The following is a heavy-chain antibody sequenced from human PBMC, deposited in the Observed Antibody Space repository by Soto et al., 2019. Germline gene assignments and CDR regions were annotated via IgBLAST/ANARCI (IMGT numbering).Heavy chain of an antibody. Sequence: PGGSLILSCAASGFTFSSYSMHWVRQAPGKGLEYVSAISSNGGSTYYANSVKGRFTISRVNSKNTLYLQMGSLRAEDMAVYYCARGRIAAAGTEFDYWGQGTLVTVSS. CDR2: ISSNGGST. J-gene: IGHJ4*02. D-gene: IGHD6-13*01. V-gene: IGHV3-64*01. CDR3: ARGRIAAAGTEFDY. CDR1: GFTFSSYS.